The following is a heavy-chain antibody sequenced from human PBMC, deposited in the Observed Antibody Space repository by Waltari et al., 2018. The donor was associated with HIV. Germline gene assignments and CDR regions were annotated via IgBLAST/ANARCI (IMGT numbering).Heavy chain of an antibody. CDR1: VFSFRNYD. CDR3: VKVGFDGPFHSYFDF. CDR2: VSGSGSST. Sequence: EVQLLESGGGLVRPGGSLRLSCSASVFSFRNYDINWVRQAPGKGLQWVSFVSGSGSSTVYADSVKGRFTISRDNSKNTLYLQMKSLRADDTAIYYCVKVGFDGPFHSYFDFWGQGTLVTVSS. V-gene: IGHV3-23*01. D-gene: IGHD1-26*01. J-gene: IGHJ4*02.